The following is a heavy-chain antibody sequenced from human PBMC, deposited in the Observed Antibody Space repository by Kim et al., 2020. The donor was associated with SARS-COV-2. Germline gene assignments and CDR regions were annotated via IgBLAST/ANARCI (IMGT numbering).Heavy chain of an antibody. CDR3: ASRFVVVPAASYYGMDV. Sequence: SVKVSCKASGGTFSSYAISWVRQAPAQGLEWMGGIIPIFGTANYAQKFQGRVTITADESTSTAYMELSSLRSEDTAVYYCASRFVVVPAASYYGMDVWGQGTTVTVSS. CDR1: GGTFSSYA. CDR2: IIPIFGTA. D-gene: IGHD2-2*01. V-gene: IGHV1-69*13. J-gene: IGHJ6*02.